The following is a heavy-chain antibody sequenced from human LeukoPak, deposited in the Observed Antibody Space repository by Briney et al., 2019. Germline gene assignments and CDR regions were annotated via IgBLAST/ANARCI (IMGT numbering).Heavy chain of an antibody. J-gene: IGHJ4*02. D-gene: IGHD4-11*01. CDR1: GGSISSYY. CDR3: ARGTTVTTVDY. CDR2: IYTGGRT. V-gene: IGHV4-4*07. Sequence: PSETLSLTCTVSGGSISSYYWSWIRQPAGKGMEWVGRIYTGGRTNYNPSLKSRVTMSVDTSKNQFSLKLSSVTAADTAVYYCARGTTVTTVDYWGQGTLVTVSS.